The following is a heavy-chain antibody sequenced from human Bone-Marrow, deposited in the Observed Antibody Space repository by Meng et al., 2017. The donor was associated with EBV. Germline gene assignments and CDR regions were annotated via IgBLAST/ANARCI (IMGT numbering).Heavy chain of an antibody. Sequence: QLHHPGSGLVKPSQTLSLTWAMPGDSVLINSAAWNWTRQSPSRGLEWLGRTYYRSKWYNDYAVSVKSRITINPDTSKNQFSLQLNSVTPEDTAVYSCARGGAIQPLDYWGQGTLVTVSS. CDR2: TYYRSKWYN. CDR3: ARGGAIQPLDY. J-gene: IGHJ4*02. CDR1: GDSVLINSAA. D-gene: IGHD1-26*01. V-gene: IGHV6-1*01.